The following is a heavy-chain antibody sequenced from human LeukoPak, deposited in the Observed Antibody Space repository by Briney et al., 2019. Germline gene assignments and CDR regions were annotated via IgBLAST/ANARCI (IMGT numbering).Heavy chain of an antibody. J-gene: IGHJ4*02. CDR2: IIPIFGTA. CDR1: GGTFSSYA. Sequence: ASVKVSCKASGGTFSSYAISWVRQAPGQGLEWMGGIIPIFGTANYAQKFQGRVTITTDESTSTAYMELSSLRSEDTAVYYCARSWAGYSYGSANFDYWGQGTLVTVSS. CDR3: ARSWAGYSYGSANFDY. D-gene: IGHD5-18*01. V-gene: IGHV1-69*05.